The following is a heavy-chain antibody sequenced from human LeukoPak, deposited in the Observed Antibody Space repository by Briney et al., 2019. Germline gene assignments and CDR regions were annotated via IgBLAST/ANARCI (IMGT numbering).Heavy chain of an antibody. J-gene: IGHJ3*02. CDR2: RSYDGSNK. CDR1: GFTFSSYG. D-gene: IGHD3-22*01. V-gene: IGHV3-30*18. CDR3: AKSELDSSGMDGAFDI. Sequence: GGSLRLSCAASGFTFSSYGMHWVRQAPGKGLEWVAVRSYDGSNKYYADSVKGRFTISRDISKNTLYLQMNSLRAEDTAVYYCAKSELDSSGMDGAFDIWGQGTMVTVSS.